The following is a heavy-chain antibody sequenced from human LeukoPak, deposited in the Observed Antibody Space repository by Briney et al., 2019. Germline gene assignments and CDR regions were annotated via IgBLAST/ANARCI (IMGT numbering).Heavy chain of an antibody. J-gene: IGHJ5*02. Sequence: PGGSLRLSCAASGFTFSNYLMHWVRQAPGKGLVWVSRINSDGINTSYADSVKGRFTISRDNAKNTLNLQMNSLRAEDTAVYYCARTVGYGDYHWFDPWGQGTLVTVSS. CDR1: GFTFSNYL. CDR2: INSDGINT. CDR3: ARTVGYGDYHWFDP. V-gene: IGHV3-74*01. D-gene: IGHD4-17*01.